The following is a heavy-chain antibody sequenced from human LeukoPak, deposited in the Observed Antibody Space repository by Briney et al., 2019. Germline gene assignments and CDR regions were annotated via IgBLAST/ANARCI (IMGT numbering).Heavy chain of an antibody. Sequence: GRSLRLSCAASGFTFSSYGMHWVRQAPGKGLEWVAVISYDGSNKYYADSVKGRFTISRDNSKNTLCLQMNSLRAEDTAVYYCAKVSWIVSGTTFDYWGQGTLVTVSS. CDR1: GFTFSSYG. CDR2: ISYDGSNK. J-gene: IGHJ4*02. V-gene: IGHV3-30*18. CDR3: AKVSWIVSGTTFDY. D-gene: IGHD3-10*01.